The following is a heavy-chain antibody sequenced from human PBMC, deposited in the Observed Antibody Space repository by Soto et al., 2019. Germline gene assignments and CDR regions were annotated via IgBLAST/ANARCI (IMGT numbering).Heavy chain of an antibody. D-gene: IGHD6-25*01. J-gene: IGHJ6*02. CDR1: GYTFTGYY. Sequence: ASVKVSCKASGYTFTGYYMHWVRQAPGQGLEWMGWINPNSGGTNYAQKFQGWVTMTRDTSISTAYMELSRLRSDDTAVYYCASRSNNDHSGYYYGMDVWGQGTTVTVSS. CDR2: INPNSGGT. V-gene: IGHV1-2*04. CDR3: ASRSNNDHSGYYYGMDV.